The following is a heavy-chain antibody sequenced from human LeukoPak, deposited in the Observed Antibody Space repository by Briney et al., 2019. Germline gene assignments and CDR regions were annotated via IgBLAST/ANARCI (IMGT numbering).Heavy chain of an antibody. Sequence: SETLSLTCTVSGGSISGGGYYWSWIRQPPGKGLEWIGYIYHSGSTYYNPSLKSRVTISVDRSKNQFSLKLSSVTAADTAVYYCARDRDRGRCWFDPWGQGTLVTVSS. V-gene: IGHV4-30-2*01. CDR3: ARDRDRGRCWFDP. D-gene: IGHD3-10*01. CDR1: GGSISGGGYY. J-gene: IGHJ5*02. CDR2: IYHSGST.